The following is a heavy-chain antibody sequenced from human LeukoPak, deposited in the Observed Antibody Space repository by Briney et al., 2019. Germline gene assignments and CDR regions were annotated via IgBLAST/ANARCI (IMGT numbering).Heavy chain of an antibody. V-gene: IGHV1-2*06. CDR2: INPNSGGT. CDR3: ATHRGCSGYAADY. Sequence: ASVKVSCKASAYTFSAHYMHWVRQAPGQGLEWMGRINPNSGGTNYAQKFQGRVTMTRDTSINTGYMELSRLGSDDTAVYYCATHRGCSGYAADYWGQGTLVTVPS. CDR1: AYTFSAHY. D-gene: IGHD3-22*01. J-gene: IGHJ4*02.